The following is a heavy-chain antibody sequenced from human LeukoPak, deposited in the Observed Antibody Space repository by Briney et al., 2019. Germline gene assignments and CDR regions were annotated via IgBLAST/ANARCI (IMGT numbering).Heavy chain of an antibody. V-gene: IGHV1-2*06. CDR1: AYDFTGYH. CDR2: LNPNTGHA. J-gene: IGHJ4*02. Sequence: ASVKVSCKVVAYDFTGYHIHWVRQAPGQGPEWMGRLNPNTGHAVYAFKFQGRVTITRDTSSNTAYMEVTRLTSDDTAVYYCARGAGSGWSEFDYWGQGTLVTVSS. CDR3: ARGAGSGWSEFDY. D-gene: IGHD6-19*01.